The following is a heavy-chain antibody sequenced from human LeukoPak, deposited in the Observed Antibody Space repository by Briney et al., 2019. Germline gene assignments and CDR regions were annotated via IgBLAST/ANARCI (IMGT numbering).Heavy chain of an antibody. CDR1: GFTFSTYW. J-gene: IGHJ4*02. D-gene: IGHD6-13*01. CDR2: INPDGTTT. CDR3: AKDTGPAAAGTFGY. V-gene: IGHV3-74*01. Sequence: GGSLRLSCAASGFTFSTYWMHWVRQAPGKGLVWVSRINPDGTTTSYADSVKGRFTISRDNSKNTLYLQMNSLRAEDTAVYYCAKDTGPAAAGTFGYWGQGTLVTVSS.